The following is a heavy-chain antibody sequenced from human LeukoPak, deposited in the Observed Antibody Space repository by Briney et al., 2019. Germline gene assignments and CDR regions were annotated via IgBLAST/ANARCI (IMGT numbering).Heavy chain of an antibody. V-gene: IGHV3-7*01. CDR2: IKYDGSEK. CDR1: GFTFSNYW. CDR3: TGDQT. J-gene: IGHJ5*02. Sequence: GGSLRLSCAASGFTFSNYWMRWVRQAPGKGLEWLAHIKYDGSEKYYVDSVKGRFTISRDNAKNSLYLQMNSLRAEDTAVYYCTGDQTWGQGTLVTVSS.